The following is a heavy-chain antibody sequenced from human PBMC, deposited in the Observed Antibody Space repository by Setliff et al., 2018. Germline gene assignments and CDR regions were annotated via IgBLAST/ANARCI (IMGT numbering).Heavy chain of an antibody. D-gene: IGHD2-8*01. Sequence: KSGPTLVNPTQTLTLTCTFPGFSLNTTGEGVGWIRQPSGKALEWLALVYWDGDQRYSPSLNSRLSITKDSSKSQVFLTMTNMDPVDTAVYYCVHNADFIGTFNTWGQGTMVTVSS. CDR3: VHNADFIGTFNT. CDR2: VYWDGDQ. CDR1: GFSLNTTGEG. V-gene: IGHV2-5*02. J-gene: IGHJ3*01.